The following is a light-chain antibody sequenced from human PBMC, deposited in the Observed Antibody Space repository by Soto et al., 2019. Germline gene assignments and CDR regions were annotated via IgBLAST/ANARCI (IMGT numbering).Light chain of an antibody. J-gene: IGLJ1*01. V-gene: IGLV1-44*01. CDR1: SSNIGSNT. Sequence: QSVLTQPPSASGTPRQRVTISCSGSSSNIGSNTVNWYQQLPGTAPKLLIYSNNERPSGVPDRFSGSKSGTSASLAISGLQSEDEADFYCAAWDDSLNAYVIGTGTKLTVL. CDR2: SNN. CDR3: AAWDDSLNAYV.